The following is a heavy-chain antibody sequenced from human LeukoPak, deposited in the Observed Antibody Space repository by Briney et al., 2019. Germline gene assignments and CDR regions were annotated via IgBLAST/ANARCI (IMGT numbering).Heavy chain of an antibody. D-gene: IGHD2-15*01. CDR2: IIPIFGTA. CDR3: ARARYCSGGSCQSHYYYYMDV. V-gene: IGHV1-69*06. Sequence: ASVKVSCKASGGTFSSYAISWVRQAPGQGLEWMGGIIPIFGTANYAQKFQGRVTITADKSTSTAYMELSSLRSEDTAVYYCARARYCSGGSCQSHYYYYMDVWGKGTTVTVSS. J-gene: IGHJ6*03. CDR1: GGTFSSYA.